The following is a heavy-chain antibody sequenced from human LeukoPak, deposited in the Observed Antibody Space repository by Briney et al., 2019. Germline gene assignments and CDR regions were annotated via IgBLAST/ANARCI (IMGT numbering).Heavy chain of an antibody. V-gene: IGHV4-4*07. CDR3: ARDLVQEAQPVWFDP. J-gene: IGHJ5*02. D-gene: IGHD2-2*01. CDR1: GGSISGYY. Sequence: SETLSLTCTVSGGSISGYYWSWIRQPAGKGLEWIGRVFASGSTNYNPSLKSRVTISIDTSKNQFSLKLSSVTAADTAVYYCARDLVQEAQPVWFDPWGQGTLVTVSS. CDR2: VFASGST.